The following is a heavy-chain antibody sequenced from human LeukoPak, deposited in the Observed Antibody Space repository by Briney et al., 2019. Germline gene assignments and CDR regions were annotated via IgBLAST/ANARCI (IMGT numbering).Heavy chain of an antibody. J-gene: IGHJ4*02. CDR1: GFTFSDLW. CDR3: ARDPRWRFDY. D-gene: IGHD3-16*02. V-gene: IGHV3-7*04. Sequence: GGSLRLSCAASGFTFSDLWMIWVRQAPGKGLEWVAKINPEGNIETYVDSVKGHFTISRDNTKNSLYLQMNALRAEDTAVYYCARDPRWRFDYWGQGTLVTVSS. CDR2: INPEGNIE.